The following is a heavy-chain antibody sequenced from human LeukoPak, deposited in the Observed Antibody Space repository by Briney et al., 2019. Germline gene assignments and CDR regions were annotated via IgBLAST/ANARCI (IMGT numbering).Heavy chain of an antibody. CDR1: GGSFSGYY. D-gene: IGHD3-22*01. V-gene: IGHV4-34*01. CDR3: ARLSRPPTYYYDSSGRRGFDY. CDR2: INHSGST. Sequence: RASEILSLTCAVYGGSFSGYYWSWIRQPPGKGLEWIGEINHSGSTNYNPSLKSRVTISVDTSKNQFSLKLSSVTAADTAVYYCARLSRPPTYYYDSSGRRGFDYWGQGTLVTVSS. J-gene: IGHJ4*02.